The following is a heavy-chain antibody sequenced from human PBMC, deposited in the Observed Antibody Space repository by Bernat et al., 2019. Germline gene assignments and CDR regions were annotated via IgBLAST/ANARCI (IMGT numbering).Heavy chain of an antibody. CDR3: ARDLPAIAAAHNWFDP. D-gene: IGHD6-13*01. CDR2: INPSGGST. J-gene: IGHJ5*02. V-gene: IGHV1-46*01. CDR1: GYTFTSYY. Sequence: QVQLVQSGAEVKKPGASVKVSCKASGYTFTSYYMHWVRQAPGQGLEWMGIINPSGGSTSYAQKFQGRVTMTRDTSTSTVYMELSSLRSEDTAVYYCARDLPAIAAAHNWFDPWGQGTLVTVSS.